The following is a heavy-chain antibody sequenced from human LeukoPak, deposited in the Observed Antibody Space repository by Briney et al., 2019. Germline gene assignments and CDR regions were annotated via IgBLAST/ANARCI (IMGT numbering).Heavy chain of an antibody. D-gene: IGHD3-22*01. CDR3: ARDPGDYYDSSGPSYAFDI. CDR2: IYTSGST. Sequence: GSLRLSCAASGFTFSSYAMSWIRQPAGKGLEWIGRIYTSGSTNYNPSLKSRVTMSVDTSKNQFSLKLSSVTAADTAVYYCARDPGDYYDSSGPSYAFDIWGQGTMVTVSS. V-gene: IGHV4-4*07. J-gene: IGHJ3*02. CDR1: GFTFSSYA.